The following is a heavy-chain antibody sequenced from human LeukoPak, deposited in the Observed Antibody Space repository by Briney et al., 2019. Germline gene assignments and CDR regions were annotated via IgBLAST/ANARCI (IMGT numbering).Heavy chain of an antibody. V-gene: IGHV3-11*04. CDR1: GFTFSDYY. J-gene: IGHJ5*02. CDR2: ISSSGSTI. D-gene: IGHD2-2*02. CDR3: AKEGCSSTSCYTRRNWFDP. Sequence: GGSLRLSCAASGFTFSDYYMSWLRQAPGKGLEWVSYISSSGSTIYYADSVKGRFTISRDNSKNTLYLQMNSLRAEDTAVYYCAKEGCSSTSCYTRRNWFDPWGQGTLVTVSS.